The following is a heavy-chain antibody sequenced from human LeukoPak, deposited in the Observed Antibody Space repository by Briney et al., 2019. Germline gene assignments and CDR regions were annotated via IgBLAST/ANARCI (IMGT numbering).Heavy chain of an antibody. V-gene: IGHV3-23*01. CDR3: AKGARYNWNDGSYFDY. CDR2: ISGSGGST. CDR1: GFTFSSYA. Sequence: PGGSLRLSCAASGFTFSSYAMSWVRQAPGKGLEWVSAISGSGGSTYNADSVKGRFTISRDNAKNSLYLQMNSLRAEDTALYYCAKGARYNWNDGSYFDYWGQGTLVTVSS. J-gene: IGHJ4*02. D-gene: IGHD1-1*01.